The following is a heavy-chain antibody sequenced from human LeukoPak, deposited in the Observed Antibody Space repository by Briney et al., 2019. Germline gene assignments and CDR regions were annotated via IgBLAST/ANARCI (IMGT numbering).Heavy chain of an antibody. J-gene: IGHJ4*02. CDR3: ARGVGIIDY. CDR1: GFTVSGNY. D-gene: IGHD7-27*01. Sequence: SGGSLRLSCAASGFTVSGNYMSWVRQAPGKGLGWVSVIYSGGTTYYGDCARGRFTISRDNSKNTLYLQMNSLRAEDTAVYYCARGVGIIDYWGQGTLVTVSS. V-gene: IGHV3-66*01. CDR2: IYSGGTT.